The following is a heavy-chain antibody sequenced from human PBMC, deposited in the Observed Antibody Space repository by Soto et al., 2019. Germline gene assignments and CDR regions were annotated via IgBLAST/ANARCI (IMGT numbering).Heavy chain of an antibody. CDR2: IKQDGSEK. J-gene: IGHJ4*02. CDR1: GFTFSSYW. D-gene: IGHD3-10*01. Sequence: GGSLRLSCAASGFTFSSYWMSWVRQAPGKGLEWVANIKQDGSEKYYVDSVKGRFTISRDNAKNSLYLQMNSLRAEDTAVYYCAKHKPLVGYYYGSGSYPSLFAYWGQGTLVTVSS. V-gene: IGHV3-7*01. CDR3: AKHKPLVGYYYGSGSYPSLFAY.